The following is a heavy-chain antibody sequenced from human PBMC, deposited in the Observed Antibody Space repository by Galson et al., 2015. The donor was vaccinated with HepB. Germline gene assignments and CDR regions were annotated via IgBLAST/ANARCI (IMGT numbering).Heavy chain of an antibody. J-gene: IGHJ4*02. V-gene: IGHV1-69*06. D-gene: IGHD1-7*01. CDR3: ARDITGTTPQDDY. CDR1: GGTFSSYA. CDR2: IIPIFGTA. Sequence: SVKVSCKASGGTFSSYAISWVRQAPGQGLEWMGGIIPIFGTANYAQKFQGRVTITADKSTSTAYMELSSLRSEDTAVYYYARDITGTTPQDDYWGQGTLVTVSS.